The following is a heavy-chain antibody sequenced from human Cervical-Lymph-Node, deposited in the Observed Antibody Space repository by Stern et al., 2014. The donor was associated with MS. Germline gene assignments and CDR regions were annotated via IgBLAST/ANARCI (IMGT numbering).Heavy chain of an antibody. CDR3: ASRYDYGDYIY. D-gene: IGHD4-17*01. Sequence: QVQLVESGGGVVQPGRSLRLSCAASGFIFNYYAMYWVRQAPGPGLQWVAVISNDGSSRDYADSVKGRFTISRDNSKNTLFLQMNSLRVEDTGVYYCASRYDYGDYIYWGQGTLVTVSS. CDR2: ISNDGSSR. CDR1: GFIFNYYA. J-gene: IGHJ4*02. V-gene: IGHV3-30*04.